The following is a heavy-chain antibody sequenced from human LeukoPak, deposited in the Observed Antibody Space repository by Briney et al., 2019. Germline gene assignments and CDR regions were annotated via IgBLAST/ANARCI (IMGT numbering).Heavy chain of an antibody. D-gene: IGHD2-2*01. J-gene: IGHJ5*02. Sequence: GASVKVSCKASGYTFTGYYMHWVRQAPGQGLEWMGRINPNSGGTNYAQKFQGRVTMTRDTSISTAYMELSRLRSDDTAAYYCARGESRGYCSSTSCYGYLNWFDPWGQGTLVTVSS. V-gene: IGHV1-2*06. CDR2: INPNSGGT. CDR1: GYTFTGYY. CDR3: ARGESRGYCSSTSCYGYLNWFDP.